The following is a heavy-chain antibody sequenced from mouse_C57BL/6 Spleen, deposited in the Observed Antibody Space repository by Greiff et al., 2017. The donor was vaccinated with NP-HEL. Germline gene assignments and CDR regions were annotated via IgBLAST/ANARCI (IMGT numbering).Heavy chain of an antibody. CDR3: ARDYDYDEGNYFDY. CDR1: GFTFSDYG. J-gene: IGHJ2*01. V-gene: IGHV5-17*01. CDR2: LSSGSSTI. Sequence: EVKVEESGGGLVKPGGSLKLSCAASGFTFSDYGMHWVRQAPEKGLEWVAYLSSGSSTIYYADTVKGRFTISRDNAKNTLFLQMTSLRSEDTAMYYCARDYDYDEGNYFDYWGQGTTLTVSS. D-gene: IGHD2-4*01.